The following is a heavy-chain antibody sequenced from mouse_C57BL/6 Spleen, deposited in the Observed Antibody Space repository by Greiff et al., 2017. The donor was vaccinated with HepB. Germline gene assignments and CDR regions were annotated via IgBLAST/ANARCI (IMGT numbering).Heavy chain of an antibody. Sequence: VQLKESGPVLVKPGASVKMSCKASGYTFTDYYMNWVKQSHGKSLEWIGVINPYNGGTSYNQNFKGKATLTVDKSSSTAYMELNSLTSEDSAVYYCARYGSSPHAMDYWGQGTSVTVSS. CDR2: INPYNGGT. V-gene: IGHV1-19*01. D-gene: IGHD1-1*01. CDR3: ARYGSSPHAMDY. CDR1: GYTFTDYY. J-gene: IGHJ4*01.